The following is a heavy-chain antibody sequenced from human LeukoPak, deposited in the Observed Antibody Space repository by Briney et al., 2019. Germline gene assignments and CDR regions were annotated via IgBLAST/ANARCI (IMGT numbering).Heavy chain of an antibody. J-gene: IGHJ4*02. V-gene: IGHV3-48*03. CDR1: GFTFSSYE. Sequence: GGSLRLSCAASGFTFSSYEMNWVRQAPGKGLEWVSYISSSGSTIYYADSVKGRFTISRGNAKNSLYLQMNSLRAEDTAVYYCARGVYDSSGYYFFDYWGQGTLVTVSS. CDR3: ARGVYDSSGYYFFDY. CDR2: ISSSGSTI. D-gene: IGHD3-22*01.